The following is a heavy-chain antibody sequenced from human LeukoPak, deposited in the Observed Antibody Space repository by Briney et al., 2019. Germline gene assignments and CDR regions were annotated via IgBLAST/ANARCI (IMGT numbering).Heavy chain of an antibody. V-gene: IGHV3-23*01. CDR1: GFTFSSYA. CDR3: AKEGYYYYGMDV. Sequence: GSLRLSCAASGFTFSSYAMSWVRQAPGKGLEWVSAISGSGGSTYYADSVKGRFTISRDSSKNTLYLQMNSLRAEDTAVYYCAKEGYYYYGMDVWGQGTTVTVSS. J-gene: IGHJ6*02. CDR2: ISGSGGST.